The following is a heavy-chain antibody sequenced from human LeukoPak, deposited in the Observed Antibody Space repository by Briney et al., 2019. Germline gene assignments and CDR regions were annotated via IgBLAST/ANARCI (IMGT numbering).Heavy chain of an antibody. CDR1: GFIFRGYC. D-gene: IGHD4/OR15-4a*01. J-gene: IGHJ6*03. CDR3: VRGGANPNFAYMDV. CDR2: ISGEGNKE. Sequence: PGGSLRLSCAASGFIFRGYCLYWVRQTPGKGLDWIAVISGEGNKEYYADSVKGRFTISRDNAKDSLHLQMSSLTPEDTAVYFCVRGGANPNFAYMDVWGNGTTVTVSS. V-gene: IGHV3-30*03.